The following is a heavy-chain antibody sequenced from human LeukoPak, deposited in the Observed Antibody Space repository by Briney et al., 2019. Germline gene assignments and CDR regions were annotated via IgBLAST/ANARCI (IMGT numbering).Heavy chain of an antibody. CDR2: IYTSGST. CDR3: ASIVVVTAADPSDAFDI. CDR1: GGSISSYY. Sequence: SETLSLTCTVSGGSISSYYWSWIRQPAGKRLEWIGRIYTSGSTNYNPSLKSRVTMSVDTSKNQFSLKLSSVTAADTAVYYCASIVVVTAADPSDAFDIWGQGTMVTVSS. J-gene: IGHJ3*02. V-gene: IGHV4-4*07. D-gene: IGHD2-21*02.